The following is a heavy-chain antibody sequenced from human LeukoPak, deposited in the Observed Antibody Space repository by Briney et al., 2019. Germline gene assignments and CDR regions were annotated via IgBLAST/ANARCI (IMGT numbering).Heavy chain of an antibody. J-gene: IGHJ6*03. CDR1: GYSISSGYY. Sequence: ETLSLTCTVSGYSISSGYYWGWIRQPPGKGLEWIGSIYHSGSTYYNPSLKGRVTISVDTSKNQFSLKLSSVTAADTAVYYCARVGGWFGELLSHYYYYYYMDVWGKGTTVTVSS. CDR3: ARVGGWFGELLSHYYYYYYMDV. V-gene: IGHV4-38-2*02. CDR2: IYHSGST. D-gene: IGHD3-10*01.